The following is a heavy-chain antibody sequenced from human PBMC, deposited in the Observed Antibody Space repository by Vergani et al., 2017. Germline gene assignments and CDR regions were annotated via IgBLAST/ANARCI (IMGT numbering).Heavy chain of an antibody. Sequence: EVQLVESGGGLVQPGGSLRLSCAASGFTVSSNYMSWVRQAPGKGLEWVSVIYSGGSTYYADSVKGRFTISRDNSKNTLYLQMNSLRAEDTAVYYCASTGGNSEPEKPMDVWGQGTTVTVSS. CDR3: ASTGGNSEPEKPMDV. CDR2: IYSGGST. V-gene: IGHV3-66*02. J-gene: IGHJ6*02. CDR1: GFTVSSNY. D-gene: IGHD4-23*01.